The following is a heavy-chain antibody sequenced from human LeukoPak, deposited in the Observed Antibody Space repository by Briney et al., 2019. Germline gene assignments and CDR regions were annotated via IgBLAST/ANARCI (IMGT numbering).Heavy chain of an antibody. CDR2: IKSDGSST. D-gene: IGHD5-18*01. Sequence: PGGSLRLSCAASGFTFSSYWMHWVRHTPGKGLVWVSRIKSDGSSTSYADSVKGRFTISRDNAKNTLYLQMNSLRAEDTAVYYCARDGYSFGHDFDYWGQGTLDTVSS. CDR1: GFTFSSYW. J-gene: IGHJ4*02. V-gene: IGHV3-74*01. CDR3: ARDGYSFGHDFDY.